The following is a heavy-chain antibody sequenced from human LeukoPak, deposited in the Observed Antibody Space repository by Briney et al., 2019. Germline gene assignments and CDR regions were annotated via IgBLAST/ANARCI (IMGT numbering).Heavy chain of an antibody. J-gene: IGHJ4*02. Sequence: GGSLRLSCAASGFTFSSYWMSWVRQAPGKGLEWVANIKQDGSDKYYVDSVKGRFTISRDNAKNSLYLQMNSLRAEDTAVYYCARESCNYYDSSGCRFDYWGQGTLVTVSS. CDR2: IKQDGSDK. D-gene: IGHD3-22*01. CDR1: GFTFSSYW. CDR3: ARESCNYYDSSGCRFDY. V-gene: IGHV3-7*01.